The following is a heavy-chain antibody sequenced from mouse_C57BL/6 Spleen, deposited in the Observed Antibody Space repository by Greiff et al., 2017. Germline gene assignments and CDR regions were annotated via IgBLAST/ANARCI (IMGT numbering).Heavy chain of an antibody. Sequence: QVQLQQSGAELARPGASVKLSCKASGYTFTSYGISWVKQRTGQGLEWIGEIYPRSGNTYYNEKFKGKATLTADKSSSTAYMELRSLTSEDSAVYFCARYYYGSSSRYFDVWGTGTTVTVSS. D-gene: IGHD1-1*01. J-gene: IGHJ1*03. CDR1: GYTFTSYG. CDR2: IYPRSGNT. V-gene: IGHV1-81*01. CDR3: ARYYYGSSSRYFDV.